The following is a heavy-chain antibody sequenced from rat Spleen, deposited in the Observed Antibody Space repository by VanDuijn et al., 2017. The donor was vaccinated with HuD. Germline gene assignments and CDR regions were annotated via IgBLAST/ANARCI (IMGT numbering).Heavy chain of an antibody. J-gene: IGHJ1*01. CDR2: ISYDGGST. CDR1: GFTFSSFP. CDR3: TRAGYLRDWYFDF. V-gene: IGHV5-20*01. Sequence: EVQLVESGGGLVQPGRSLKLSCAASGFTFSSFPMAWVRQAPKKGLEWVAYISYDGGSTYYGDSVKGRFTISRDDAKNTLYLQMDGLRSEDTATYYCTRAGYLRDWYFDFWGPGTMVTVSS. D-gene: IGHD2-2*01.